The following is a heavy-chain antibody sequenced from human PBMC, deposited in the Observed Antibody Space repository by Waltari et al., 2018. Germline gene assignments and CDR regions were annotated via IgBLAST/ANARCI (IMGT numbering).Heavy chain of an antibody. J-gene: IGHJ3*02. CDR3: ARGRGYDSGGYDAFHI. D-gene: IGHD3-22*01. V-gene: IGHV1-8*01. CDR2: MNPSSGNT. CDR1: GYTFTSHA. Sequence: QVQLVQSGAEVKKPGASVKVSCKASGYTFTSHAIHWVRQAPGQGLEWMGGMNPSSGNTRSAQKFQGRVTMTRDTSISTAYMELSSLRSEDTAVFYCARGRGYDSGGYDAFHIWGQGTMVTVSS.